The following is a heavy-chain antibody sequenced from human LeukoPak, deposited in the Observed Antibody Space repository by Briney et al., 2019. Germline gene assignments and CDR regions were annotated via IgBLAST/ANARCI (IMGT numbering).Heavy chain of an antibody. V-gene: IGHV3-73*01. D-gene: IGHD5-24*01. CDR1: GFTFSGSA. CDR2: IRSKANSYAT. CDR3: TRHVEMATISNAFDI. Sequence: GGSLRLSCAASGFTFSGSAMHWVRQASGKGLEWVGRIRSKANSYATAYAASVKGRFTISRDDSKNTAYLQMNSLKTEDTAVYYCTRHVEMATISNAFDIWGQGTMVTVSS. J-gene: IGHJ3*02.